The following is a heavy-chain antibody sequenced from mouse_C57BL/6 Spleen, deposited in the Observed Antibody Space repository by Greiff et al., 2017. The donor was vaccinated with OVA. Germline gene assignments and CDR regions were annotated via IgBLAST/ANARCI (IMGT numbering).Heavy chain of an antibody. CDR1: GFTFSDYY. CDR2: ISNGGGST. V-gene: IGHV5-12*01. Sequence: EVKLMESGGGLVQPGGSLKLSCAASGFTFSDYYMYWVRQTPEKRLEWVAYISNGGGSTYYPDTVKGRFTISRDNAKNTLYLQMSRLKSEDTAMYYCARPSNFYAMDYWGQGTSVTVSS. D-gene: IGHD2-5*01. J-gene: IGHJ4*01. CDR3: ARPSNFYAMDY.